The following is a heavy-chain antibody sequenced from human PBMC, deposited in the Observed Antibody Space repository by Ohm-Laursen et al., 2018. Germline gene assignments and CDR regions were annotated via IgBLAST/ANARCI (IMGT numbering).Heavy chain of an antibody. D-gene: IGHD5-12*01. CDR3: VGGYITVFHY. J-gene: IGHJ4*02. CDR1: GFTFSNYW. CDR2: INGDGTIT. Sequence: SLRLSCAASGFTFSNYWMHWVRQAPGRGLVWVSRINGDGTITNYADSVKDRFTITRDNAKNTVNLEMSSLRAEDTALYYCVGGYITVFHYWGQGTLLSVSS. V-gene: IGHV3-74*01.